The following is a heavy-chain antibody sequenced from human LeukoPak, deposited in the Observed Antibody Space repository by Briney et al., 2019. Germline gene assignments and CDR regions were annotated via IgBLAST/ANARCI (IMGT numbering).Heavy chain of an antibody. CDR2: INPNSGGT. V-gene: IGHV1-2*02. J-gene: IGHJ6*03. D-gene: IGHD5-12*01. CDR3: ARSEYNGYDGYYYMDV. CDR1: GYSFTGYY. Sequence: ASVKVSCKASGYSFTGYYIHWVRQAPGQGLGWMGWINPNSGGTNYVQKFQGRVTMTRDTSISTTYMELSSLRSDDTAVFYCARSEYNGYDGYYYMDVWGKGTTVTVSS.